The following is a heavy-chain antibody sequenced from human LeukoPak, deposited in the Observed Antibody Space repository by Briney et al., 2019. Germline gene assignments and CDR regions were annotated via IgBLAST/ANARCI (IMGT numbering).Heavy chain of an antibody. Sequence: PGGSLRLSCAAAGFTFSVSDMHWVRQAPGKGLEWVAFIQFDGTKKYYADSVKGRFTISRDNSKNTLYLQVNSLRPEDTAVYFCAKLRGVGGYNSVNWLDPWGQGTLVTVSS. CDR1: GFTFSVSD. J-gene: IGHJ5*02. D-gene: IGHD5-24*01. CDR2: IQFDGTKK. CDR3: AKLRGVGGYNSVNWLDP. V-gene: IGHV3-30*02.